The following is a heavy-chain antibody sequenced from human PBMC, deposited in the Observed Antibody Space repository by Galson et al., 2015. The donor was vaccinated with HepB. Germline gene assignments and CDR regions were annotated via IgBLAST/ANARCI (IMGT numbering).Heavy chain of an antibody. Sequence: SLRLSCAGSGFTFSSYWMSWVRQAPGKGLEWVANIKEDGSEKDYMDSVKGRFIIFRDNAKNSLYLQMNSLRVEDTAVYYCARYGYYHDTRDYYGCPHFWGQGTLVTVS. CDR3: ARYGYYHDTRDYYGCPHF. J-gene: IGHJ4*02. CDR1: GFTFSSYW. V-gene: IGHV3-7*01. D-gene: IGHD3-22*01. CDR2: IKEDGSEK.